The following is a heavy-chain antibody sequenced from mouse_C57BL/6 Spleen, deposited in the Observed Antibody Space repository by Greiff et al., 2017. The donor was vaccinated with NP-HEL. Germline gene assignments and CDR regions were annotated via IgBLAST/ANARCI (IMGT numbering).Heavy chain of an antibody. J-gene: IGHJ2*01. CDR2: IYPGSGST. V-gene: IGHV1-55*01. Sequence: QVQLQQPGAELVKPGASVKMSCKASGYTFTSSWITWVKQRPGQGLEWIGDIYPGSGSTNYNEKFKSKATLTVDTSSSTAYMQLSSLTSEDSAVYYCASSHYYGSSHDYWGQGTTLTVSS. D-gene: IGHD1-1*01. CDR3: ASSHYYGSSHDY. CDR1: GYTFTSSW.